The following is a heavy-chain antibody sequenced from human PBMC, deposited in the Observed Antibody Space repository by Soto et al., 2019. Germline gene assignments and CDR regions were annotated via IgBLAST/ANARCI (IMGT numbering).Heavy chain of an antibody. CDR2: IIPIFGTA. CDR3: ARYNRRRSYVAFDI. V-gene: IGHV1-69*06. D-gene: IGHD1-26*01. J-gene: IGHJ3*02. Sequence: SVKVSCKASGGTFSSYAISWVRQAPGQGLEWMGGIIPIFGTANYAQKFQGRVTITADKSTSTAYMELSSLRSEDAAVYYCARYNRRRSYVAFDIRGQGTTVTISS. CDR1: GGTFSSYA.